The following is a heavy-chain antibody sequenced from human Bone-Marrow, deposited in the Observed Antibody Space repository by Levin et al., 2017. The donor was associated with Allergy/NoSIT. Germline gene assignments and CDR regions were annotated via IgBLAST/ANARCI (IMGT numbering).Heavy chain of an antibody. Sequence: VASVKVSCKVSGHTLTELFMHWVRQAPGKGLEWMGGFDSEDGETIYAQKFQDRVTMTKDTSTDTAYMELSSLRSEDTAVYYCATLKTTVFTEHFQHWGQGTLVTVSS. CDR1: GHTLTELF. J-gene: IGHJ1*01. CDR3: ATLKTTVFTEHFQH. V-gene: IGHV1-24*01. D-gene: IGHD4-17*01. CDR2: FDSEDGET.